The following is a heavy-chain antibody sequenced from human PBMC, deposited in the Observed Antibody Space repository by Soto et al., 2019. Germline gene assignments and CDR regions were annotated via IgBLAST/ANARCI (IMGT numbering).Heavy chain of an antibody. CDR2: ISHHGNSH. V-gene: IGHV3-30*18. CDR3: VKDAGTVEFLEWRTLML. Sequence: QVQLVESGGGVVQPGRSLRLSCAASGLTFSDYGMHWVRQAPGKGLEWVAVISHHGNSHYYADSVKGRFTISRDNSKNTLYPQMNSLRAEDTAVYFCVKDAGTVEFLEWRTLMLWGRGTLVTVSS. CDR1: GLTFSDYG. D-gene: IGHD3-3*01. J-gene: IGHJ2*01.